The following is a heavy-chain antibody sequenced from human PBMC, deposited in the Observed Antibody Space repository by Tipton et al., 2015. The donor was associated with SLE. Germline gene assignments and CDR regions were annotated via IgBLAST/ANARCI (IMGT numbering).Heavy chain of an antibody. Sequence: TLSLTCTVSGGSIRSYYLSWIRPPPGKGLEWVGYIYTSGSTTYNPSLKSRVTISVGTSKNQFSLKLTSVTAADTAVYYCARGLPWDYDSSGYMWGQGTVVTVSS. V-gene: IGHV4-4*08. D-gene: IGHD3-22*01. CDR3: ARGLPWDYDSSGYM. CDR2: IYTSGST. J-gene: IGHJ4*02. CDR1: GGSIRSYY.